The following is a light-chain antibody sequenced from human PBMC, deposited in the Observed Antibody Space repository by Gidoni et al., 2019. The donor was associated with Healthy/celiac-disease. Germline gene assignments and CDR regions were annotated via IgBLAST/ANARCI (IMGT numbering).Light chain of an antibody. CDR3: QQYGSSPPYT. V-gene: IGKV3-20*01. J-gene: IGKJ2*01. CDR2: GAS. Sequence: DIVLTQSPGTLSLSPGERATLSCRASQSVSSSYLAWYQQKPGQAPRLLIYGASSRATGIPDRFSGSVSETDFTLTISRLEPEDFAVYYCQQYGSSPPYTFGQGTKLEIK. CDR1: QSVSSSY.